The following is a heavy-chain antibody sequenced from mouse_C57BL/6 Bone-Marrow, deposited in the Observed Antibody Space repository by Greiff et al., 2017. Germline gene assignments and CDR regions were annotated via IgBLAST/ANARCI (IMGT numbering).Heavy chain of an antibody. Sequence: VQLQQSGAELMKPGASVKISCKATGYTFTGYWIEWVKQRPGHGLEWIGEILPGSGSTNYNGKFKGKATFTADTSSNTAYMQLSSLTTEDSAIYYCEREAVYDGYSGGYFAVWGTGTTVTVSA. J-gene: IGHJ1*03. CDR2: ILPGSGST. V-gene: IGHV1-9*01. D-gene: IGHD2-3*01. CDR3: EREAVYDGYSGGYFAV. CDR1: GYTFTGYW.